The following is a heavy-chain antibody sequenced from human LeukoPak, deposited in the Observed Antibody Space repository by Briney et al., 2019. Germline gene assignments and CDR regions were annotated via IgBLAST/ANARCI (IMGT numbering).Heavy chain of an antibody. Sequence: PSETLSLTCTVSGGSISSSSYYWGWIRQPPGKGLEWIGSIYYSGSTYYNPSLKSRVTISVDTSKKQFSLKLTSVTAADTAVYYCARRAGAYSHPYDYWGQGTLVTVSS. V-gene: IGHV4-39*07. J-gene: IGHJ4*02. CDR3: ARRAGAYSHPYDY. D-gene: IGHD4/OR15-4a*01. CDR2: IYYSGST. CDR1: GGSISSSSYY.